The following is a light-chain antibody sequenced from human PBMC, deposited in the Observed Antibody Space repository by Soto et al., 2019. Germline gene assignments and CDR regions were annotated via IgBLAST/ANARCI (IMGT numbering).Light chain of an antibody. V-gene: IGKV3-20*01. J-gene: IGKJ1*01. Sequence: EIVLTQSPGTLSLSPGERATLSCRASQSVSSTYLAWYQQKPGQAPRLLINGVSSRATGIPDRFSGSGSGTDFTLTISRLEPEDFAVYYCQQYGSSRTFGQGTKVDIK. CDR2: GVS. CDR3: QQYGSSRT. CDR1: QSVSSTY.